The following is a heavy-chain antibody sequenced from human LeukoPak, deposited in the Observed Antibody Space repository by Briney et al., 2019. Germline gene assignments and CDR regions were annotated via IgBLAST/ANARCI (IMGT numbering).Heavy chain of an antibody. J-gene: IGHJ4*02. CDR2: ISYDGSNK. D-gene: IGHD5-12*01. Sequence: GGSLRLSCAASGFTFSNYGMHRVRQAPGKGLEWVAVISYDGSNKYYTDSVKGRFTISRDNSKNTLYLQMNSLRAEDTAVYYCAKDRTAGYDGLVDYWGQGTLVTVSS. CDR1: GFTFSNYG. CDR3: AKDRTAGYDGLVDY. V-gene: IGHV3-30*18.